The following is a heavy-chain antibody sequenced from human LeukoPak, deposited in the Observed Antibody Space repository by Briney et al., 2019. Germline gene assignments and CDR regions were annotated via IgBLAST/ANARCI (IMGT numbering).Heavy chain of an antibody. Sequence: SQTLSLTCTVSGGSISSGDYYWSWIRQPPGKGLEWIGYIYYSGSTYYNPSLKSRVTISVDTSKNQFSLQLNSVTPEDTAVYYCARAPLREVSSWYGQRSIYFDYWGQGTLVTVSS. J-gene: IGHJ4*02. V-gene: IGHV4-30-4*01. CDR2: IYYSGST. CDR3: ARAPLREVSSWYGQRSIYFDY. D-gene: IGHD6-13*01. CDR1: GGSISSGDYY.